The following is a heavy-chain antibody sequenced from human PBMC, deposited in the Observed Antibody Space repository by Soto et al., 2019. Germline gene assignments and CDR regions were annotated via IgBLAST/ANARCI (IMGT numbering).Heavy chain of an antibody. Sequence: QVQVVESGGGLVKPGGSLRLSCAASGFTFSDYYMNWIRQAPGKGLEWVSYISSSSDYTKYADSVKGRFTISRDNAKSSLYLQMNSLRAEDTAVYYCARGGVRGTTSRGQVYNWGQGTRVTVSS. CDR2: ISSSSDYT. V-gene: IGHV3-11*06. CDR3: ARGGVRGTTSRGQVYN. J-gene: IGHJ4*02. CDR1: GFTFSDYY. D-gene: IGHD1-7*01.